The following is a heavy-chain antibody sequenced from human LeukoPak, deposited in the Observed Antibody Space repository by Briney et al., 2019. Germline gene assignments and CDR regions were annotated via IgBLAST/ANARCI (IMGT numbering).Heavy chain of an antibody. V-gene: IGHV4-59*12. D-gene: IGHD3-10*01. CDR1: GGSINYAY. Sequence: SETLSLTCTVSGGSINYAYWSWIRLPPGKKLGWIGFVSHTGSTNYNPSLTSRVTISVDTSKNQFSLKLSSVTAADTAVYYCARAVVVRGVIPYYYMDVWGKGTTVTISS. CDR3: ARAVVVRGVIPYYYMDV. J-gene: IGHJ6*03. CDR2: VSHTGST.